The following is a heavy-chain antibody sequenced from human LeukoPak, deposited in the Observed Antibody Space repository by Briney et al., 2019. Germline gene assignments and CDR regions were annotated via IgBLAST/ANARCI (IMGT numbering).Heavy chain of an antibody. CDR2: IYNIGST. Sequence: SETLSLTCTVSGGSISSNYWNWIRQPAGKGLEWIGRIYNIGSTNYNPSLESRVTMSVGTSKNQFSLKLSSVTAADTAVYYCVRAKISAAGVWLFDPWGQGTLITVSS. CDR3: VRAKISAAGVWLFDP. V-gene: IGHV4-4*07. D-gene: IGHD6-13*01. CDR1: GGSISSNY. J-gene: IGHJ5*02.